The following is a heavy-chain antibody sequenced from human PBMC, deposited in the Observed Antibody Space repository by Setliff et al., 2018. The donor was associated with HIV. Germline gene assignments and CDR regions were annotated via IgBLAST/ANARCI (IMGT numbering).Heavy chain of an antibody. CDR3: ARGDTPSYYYYYHMDV. Sequence: SVKVSCKASGGTFSSYAISWVRQAPGQGLEGMGGIIPIFGAANYAQKFQGRVTITADESTSTDYMELSSLRSEDTAVYYCARGDTPSYYYYYHMDVWGKGTTVTVSS. CDR1: GGTFSSYA. D-gene: IGHD2-15*01. V-gene: IGHV1-69*13. CDR2: IIPIFGAA. J-gene: IGHJ6*03.